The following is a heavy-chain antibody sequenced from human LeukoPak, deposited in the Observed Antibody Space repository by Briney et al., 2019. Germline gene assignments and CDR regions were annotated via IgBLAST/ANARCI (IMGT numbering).Heavy chain of an antibody. Sequence: ASVKVSCKASGYTFTGYYMHWVRQAPGQGLGWMGWINPNSGGTSSAQKFQGWVTMTRDTSISTAYMELSRLRSDDTAVYYCARGEVTVTTTLLYYYYGMDVWGQGTTVTVSS. CDR3: ARGEVTVTTTLLYYYYGMDV. V-gene: IGHV1-2*04. CDR2: INPNSGGT. J-gene: IGHJ6*02. D-gene: IGHD4-17*01. CDR1: GYTFTGYY.